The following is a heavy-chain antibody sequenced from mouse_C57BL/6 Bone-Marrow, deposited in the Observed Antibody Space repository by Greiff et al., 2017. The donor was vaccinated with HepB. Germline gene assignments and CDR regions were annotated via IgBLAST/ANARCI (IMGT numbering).Heavy chain of an antibody. D-gene: IGHD1-1*01. CDR2: ISYSGST. J-gene: IGHJ3*01. CDR1: GYSITSGYD. Sequence: VQLKESGPGMVKPSQSLSLTCTVTGYSITSGYDWHWIRHFPGNKLEWMGYISYSGSTNYNPSLKSRISITHDTSKNHFFLKLNSVTTEDTATYYCARDGITGGFAYWGQGTLVTVS. V-gene: IGHV3-1*01. CDR3: ARDGITGGFAY.